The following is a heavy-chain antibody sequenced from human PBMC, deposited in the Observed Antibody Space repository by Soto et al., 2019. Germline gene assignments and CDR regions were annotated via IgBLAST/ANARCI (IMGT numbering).Heavy chain of an antibody. V-gene: IGHV1-46*01. CDR2: INPSGGST. Sequence: ASVKVSCKASGYTFTSYYMHWVRQAPGQGLEWMGIINPSGGSTSYAQKFQGRVTMTRDTSTSTVYMELSSLRSEDTAVYYCARGGLIVGATRPDDAFDIWGQGTMVTVS. CDR3: ARGGLIVGATRPDDAFDI. D-gene: IGHD1-26*01. CDR1: GYTFTSYY. J-gene: IGHJ3*02.